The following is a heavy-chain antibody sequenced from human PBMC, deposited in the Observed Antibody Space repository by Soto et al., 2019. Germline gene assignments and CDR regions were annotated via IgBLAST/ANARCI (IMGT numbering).Heavy chain of an antibody. Sequence: SETLSLTCTVSGGSISSCYWSWIRQPPGKGLEWIGYIYYSGSTNYNPSLKSRVTIPVDTSKNQFSLKLSSVTAADTAVYYCARGLYSYDSSGYYDAFDIWGQGTMVTVSS. V-gene: IGHV4-59*01. D-gene: IGHD3-22*01. J-gene: IGHJ3*02. CDR3: ARGLYSYDSSGYYDAFDI. CDR2: IYYSGST. CDR1: GGSISSCY.